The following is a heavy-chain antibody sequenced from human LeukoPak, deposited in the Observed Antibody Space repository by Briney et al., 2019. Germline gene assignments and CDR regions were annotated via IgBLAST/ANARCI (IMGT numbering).Heavy chain of an antibody. V-gene: IGHV4-34*01. J-gene: IGHJ4*02. CDR3: ARGDRTVTTSFDY. Sequence: SETLSLTCAVYGGSFSGYYWNWIRQPPGKGLEWIGEINHSGSTTYNPSLKSRVTISVDTSKNQFSLKLSSVTAADTAVYYCARGDRTVTTSFDYWGQGTLVTVSS. D-gene: IGHD4-17*01. CDR1: GGSFSGYY. CDR2: INHSGST.